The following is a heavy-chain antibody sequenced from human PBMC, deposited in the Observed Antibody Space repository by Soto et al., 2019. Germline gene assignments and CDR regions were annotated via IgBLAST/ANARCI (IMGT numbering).Heavy chain of an antibody. Sequence: GGSLRLSCAASGFTFSSYGMHWVRQAPGKGLEWVAVISYDGSNKYYADSVKGRFTISRDNSKNTLYLQMNSLRAEDTAVYYCAKEDTAMGALDYWGQGTLVTVSS. CDR1: GFTFSSYG. V-gene: IGHV3-30*18. J-gene: IGHJ4*02. CDR2: ISYDGSNK. D-gene: IGHD5-18*01. CDR3: AKEDTAMGALDY.